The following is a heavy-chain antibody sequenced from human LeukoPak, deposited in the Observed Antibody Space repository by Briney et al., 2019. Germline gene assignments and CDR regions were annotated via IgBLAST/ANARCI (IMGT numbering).Heavy chain of an antibody. V-gene: IGHV3-21*01. CDR2: ISSSSSSYI. J-gene: IGHJ5*02. Sequence: PGGSLRLSCAASGFTFSNYSMNWVRQAPGKGLEWVSSISSSSSSYIYYADSVKGRFTISRDNAKNSLYLQMNSLRAEDTAVYYCARDHYYDSSGYNGWFDPWGQGTLVTVSS. CDR3: ARDHYYDSSGYNGWFDP. D-gene: IGHD3-22*01. CDR1: GFTFSNYS.